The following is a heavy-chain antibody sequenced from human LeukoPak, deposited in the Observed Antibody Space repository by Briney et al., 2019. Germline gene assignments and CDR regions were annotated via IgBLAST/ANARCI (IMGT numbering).Heavy chain of an antibody. V-gene: IGHV3-9*03. CDR1: GFTFDDYA. Sequence: GGSLRLSCAASGFTFDDYAMHWVRQAPGKGLEWVSGISWNSGSIGYADSVKGRFTISRDNAKNSLYLQMNSPRAEDMALYYCAKAPMATITSVYFQHWGQGTLVTVSS. CDR3: AKAPMATITSVYFQH. CDR2: ISWNSGSI. D-gene: IGHD5-24*01. J-gene: IGHJ1*01.